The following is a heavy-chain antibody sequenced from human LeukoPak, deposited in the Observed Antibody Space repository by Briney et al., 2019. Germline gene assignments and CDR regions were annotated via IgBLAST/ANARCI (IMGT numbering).Heavy chain of an antibody. D-gene: IGHD6-19*01. CDR3: AKDSSSRGWYFEH. CDR2: IYSGGRT. Sequence: GGSLRLSCAASGFTVSSNYMSWVRKAPGRGLEWVSVIYSGGRTYYADSVKGRFTISRDNSKNTLYLQMNSLRAEDTAVYYCAKDSSSRGWYFEHWGQGTLVTVSS. J-gene: IGHJ4*02. V-gene: IGHV3-53*01. CDR1: GFTVSSNY.